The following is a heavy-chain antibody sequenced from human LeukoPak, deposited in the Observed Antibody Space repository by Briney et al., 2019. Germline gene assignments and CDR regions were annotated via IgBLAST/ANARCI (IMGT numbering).Heavy chain of an antibody. CDR1: GFTYTKHA. CDR2: ISYDGSNK. J-gene: IGHJ4*02. Sequence: PGGSLRLSCAASGFTYTKHAMHWVRQAPGKGLEWVAVISYDGSNKKYADSVKGRFTISRDNSKNTLYLQMNSLRAEDTAVYYCAKAFLGIYYDSSGYYLDYWGQGTLVTVSS. CDR3: AKAFLGIYYDSSGYYLDY. V-gene: IGHV3-30*04. D-gene: IGHD3-22*01.